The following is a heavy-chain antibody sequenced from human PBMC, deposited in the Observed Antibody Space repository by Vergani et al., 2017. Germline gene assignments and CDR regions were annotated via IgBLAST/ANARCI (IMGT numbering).Heavy chain of an antibody. D-gene: IGHD3/OR15-3a*01. CDR3: ARDSWTSELRGVYWFDT. Sequence: QVQLQQWGGGLLKPSETLSLTCVVNGGSFTSYHWTWIRQSPGEGLEWIGRIHSSGTTNYNPSLKSRVTLSVDTSKNQLSLRMTSVTAADTAVYYCARDSWTSELRGVYWFDTWGQGTLVSVSS. J-gene: IGHJ5*02. CDR1: GGSFTSYH. CDR2: IHSSGTT. V-gene: IGHV4-59*10.